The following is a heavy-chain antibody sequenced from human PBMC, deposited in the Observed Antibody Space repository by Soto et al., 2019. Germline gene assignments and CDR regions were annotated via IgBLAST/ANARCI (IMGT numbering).Heavy chain of an antibody. Sequence: EVQLVESGGGLVKPGGSLRLSCEASGFTFIYAWMSWAPQAPGKGLEWVGHIKSNTDGGTTDYAAPVNGRFTISRDDSKTTLYLQMSSLKTEDTAVYYCTPDPILAAAGGSDPWGQGTLVTVSS. D-gene: IGHD6-13*01. V-gene: IGHV3-15*01. CDR1: GFTFIYAW. J-gene: IGHJ5*02. CDR2: IKSNTDGGTT. CDR3: TPDPILAAAGGSDP.